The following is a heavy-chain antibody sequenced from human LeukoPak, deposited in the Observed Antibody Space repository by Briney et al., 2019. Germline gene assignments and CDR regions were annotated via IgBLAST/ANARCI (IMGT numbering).Heavy chain of an antibody. CDR1: GFTFSSYG. V-gene: IGHV3-30*02. CDR2: IRYDGSNK. J-gene: IGHJ5*02. CDR3: AKSGKYSSSNPLDWFDP. Sequence: GGSLRLSCAASGFTFSSYGMHWVRQAPGKGLEGVAFIRYDGSNKYYADSVKGRFTISRDNSKNTLYLQMNSLRGEDTAVYYCAKSGKYSSSNPLDWFDPWGQGTPVTVSS. D-gene: IGHD6-13*01.